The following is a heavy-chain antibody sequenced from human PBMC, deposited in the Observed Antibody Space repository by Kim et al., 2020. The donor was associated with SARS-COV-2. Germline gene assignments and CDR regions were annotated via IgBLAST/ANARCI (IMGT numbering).Heavy chain of an antibody. V-gene: IGHV3-43*02. Sequence: GGSLRLSCAASGFTFDDYAMHWVRQAPGKGLEWVSLISGDGGSTYYADSVKGRFTISRDNSKNSLYLQMNSLRTEDTALYYCAKDMWGGGYSGYVPEDYWGQGTLVTVSS. D-gene: IGHD5-12*01. CDR3: AKDMWGGGYSGYVPEDY. CDR2: ISGDGGST. CDR1: GFTFDDYA. J-gene: IGHJ4*02.